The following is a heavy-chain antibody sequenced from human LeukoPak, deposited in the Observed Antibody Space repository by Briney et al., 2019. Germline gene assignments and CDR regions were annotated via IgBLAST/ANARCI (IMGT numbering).Heavy chain of an antibody. D-gene: IGHD4-11*01. CDR3: ARAGGLHGGFDY. Sequence: GGSLKLSCAASGFTSGSYSVNWVRQAPGKGREWVSYISSSNSTKYYADYVKGRFTISRDNAKNSLYLQMNSRGAEDTAVYYGARAGGLHGGFDYWGQGTLVTVSS. CDR2: ISSSNSTK. V-gene: IGHV3-48*01. J-gene: IGHJ4*02. CDR1: GFTSGSYS.